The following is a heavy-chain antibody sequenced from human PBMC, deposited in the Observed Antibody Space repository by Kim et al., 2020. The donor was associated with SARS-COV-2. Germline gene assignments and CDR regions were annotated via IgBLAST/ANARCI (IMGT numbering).Heavy chain of an antibody. CDR3: AREFTVGMGV. Sequence: GGSLRLSCAASGFTFSHYWMSWVRQAPGKGLEWVANIKPDGSETFYGDSVKGRFTTSRDNAKNSVYLQMNGLRVEDTGVYYCAREFTVGMGVWGRGTTAT. D-gene: IGHD4-17*01. CDR1: GFTFSHYW. CDR2: IKPDGSET. J-gene: IGHJ6*01. V-gene: IGHV3-7*03.